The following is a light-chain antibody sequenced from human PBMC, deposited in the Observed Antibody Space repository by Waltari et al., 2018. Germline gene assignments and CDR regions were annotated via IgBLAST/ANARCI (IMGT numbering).Light chain of an antibody. Sequence: QSALTQPASVSGSPGQSTTISCTGTSSAVGNYKRVSWYQQHPGKAPKLMIYAVSKRPSWVSDRFSGSKSGDMASLTISGLQPEDEAEYFCSSYAGSSKGVFGGGTKVTVL. J-gene: IGLJ2*01. CDR3: SSYAGSSKGV. CDR2: AVS. V-gene: IGLV2-23*02. CDR1: SSAVGNYKR.